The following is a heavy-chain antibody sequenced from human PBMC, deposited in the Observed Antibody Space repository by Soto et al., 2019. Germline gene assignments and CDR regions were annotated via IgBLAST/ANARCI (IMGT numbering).Heavy chain of an antibody. J-gene: IGHJ6*02. V-gene: IGHV1-69*01. CDR1: GGTFSSYA. Sequence: QVQLVQSGAEVKKPGSSVKVSCKASGGTFSSYAISWVRQAPGQGLEWMGGIIPISDTTNYAQKFQGRITITADESTSSAYMELRRLRSEDTAVYYCARSQGSSTSLEVYYYYYSGMDVWGQGTTVTVSS. CDR2: IIPISDTT. CDR3: ARSQGSSTSLEVYYYYYSGMDV. D-gene: IGHD2-2*01.